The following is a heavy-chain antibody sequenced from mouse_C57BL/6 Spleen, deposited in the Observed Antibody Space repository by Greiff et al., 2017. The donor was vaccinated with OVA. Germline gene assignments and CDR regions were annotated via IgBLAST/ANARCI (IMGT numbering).Heavy chain of an antibody. Sequence: QVQLQQPGTDLVKPGASVKLSCKASGYTFTSYWMHWVKQRPGQGLEWIGNINPSNGGTNYNEKFKSKATLTGDKSSSTAYMQLSSLTSEDSAVYYCARGDYDGDFDYWGQGTTLTVSS. J-gene: IGHJ2*01. CDR1: GYTFTSYW. CDR3: ARGDYDGDFDY. CDR2: INPSNGGT. V-gene: IGHV1-53*01. D-gene: IGHD2-4*01.